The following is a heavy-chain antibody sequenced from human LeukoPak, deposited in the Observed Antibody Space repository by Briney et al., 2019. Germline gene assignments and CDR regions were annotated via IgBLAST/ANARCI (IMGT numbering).Heavy chain of an antibody. CDR2: IYHSGST. CDR1: GYSISSGYY. V-gene: IGHV4-38-2*01. J-gene: IGHJ3*02. D-gene: IGHD1-26*01. Sequence: SETLSLTCAVSGYSISSGYYWGWIRQPPGKGLEWIGRIYHSGSTYYNPPLKSRVTISVDTSKNQFSLKLSSVTAADTAVYYCARQRIGGSYETDDAFDIWGQGTMVTVSS. CDR3: ARQRIGGSYETDDAFDI.